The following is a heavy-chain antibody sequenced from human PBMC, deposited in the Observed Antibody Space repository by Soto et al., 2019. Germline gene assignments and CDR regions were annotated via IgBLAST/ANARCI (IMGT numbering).Heavy chain of an antibody. CDR1: GFSFSNYA. CDR2: IDGPGENT. CDR3: AKQVTAWYNDAFDM. J-gene: IGHJ3*02. D-gene: IGHD1-1*01. Sequence: EVQLLESGGGLVQPGGSLRLSCAASGFSFSNYAMSWVRQAPGKGLESVSAIDGPGENTHYADSVKGRFTLSRDNSKNTLYLQMKSLRAEDTAVYYCAKQVTAWYNDAFDMWGQGTRVTVSS. V-gene: IGHV3-23*01.